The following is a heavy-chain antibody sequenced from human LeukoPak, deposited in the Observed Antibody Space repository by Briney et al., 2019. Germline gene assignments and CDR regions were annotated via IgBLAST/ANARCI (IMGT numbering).Heavy chain of an antibody. D-gene: IGHD2-15*01. CDR1: GLTFSSYS. CDR3: ARDPNGGSYLSN. CDR2: ISSSSSYI. Sequence: PGGSLRLSCAASGLTFSSYSMNWVRQAPGKGLVWVSSISSSSSYIYYADSVKGRFTISRDNAKNSLYLQMNSLRAEDTAVYYCARDPNGGSYLSNWGQGTLVTVSS. J-gene: IGHJ4*02. V-gene: IGHV3-21*01.